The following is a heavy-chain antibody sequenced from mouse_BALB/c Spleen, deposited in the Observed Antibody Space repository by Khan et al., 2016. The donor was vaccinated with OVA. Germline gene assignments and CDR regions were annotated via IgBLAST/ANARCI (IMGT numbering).Heavy chain of an antibody. D-gene: IGHD4-1*01. CDR2: IDPANGNS. J-gene: IGHJ3*01. CDR3: ARDYWDVFAY. V-gene: IGHV14-3*02. Sequence: EVKLLESGAELVKPGASVKLSCTASGFNIKDTYMPWVKQRPEQGLEWIGRIDPANGNSKYDPKFQGKATITADTSSNTAYLQLSSLTSEDTAVYYCARDYWDVFAYWGQGTLVTVSA. CDR1: GFNIKDTY.